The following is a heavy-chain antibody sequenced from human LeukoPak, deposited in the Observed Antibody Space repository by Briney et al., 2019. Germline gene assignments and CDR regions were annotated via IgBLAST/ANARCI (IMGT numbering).Heavy chain of an antibody. Sequence: ASVKVSCKAAGYTFTDDSVHWVRQAPGQGLEWMGWINPNSGVTNYAQKFQGRVTMTRDMSISTAHMELSRLRSDDTAVYYCARSPDILTGENFDYWGQGTLVTVSS. V-gene: IGHV1-2*02. CDR3: ARSPDILTGENFDY. CDR2: INPNSGVT. CDR1: GYTFTDDS. J-gene: IGHJ4*02. D-gene: IGHD3-9*01.